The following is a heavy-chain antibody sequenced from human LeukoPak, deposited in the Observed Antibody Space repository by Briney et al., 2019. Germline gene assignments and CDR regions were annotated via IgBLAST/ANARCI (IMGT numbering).Heavy chain of an antibody. V-gene: IGHV3-23*01. D-gene: IGHD3-22*01. Sequence: GGSLRLSCAASGFTFSSYAMSWVRQAPGKGLEWVSAISGSGGSTYYADSVEGRFTISRVNSKNTLYLQMNSLRAQDTAVYYCAKGTMIVVVYYFDYWGQGTLVTVSS. CDR2: ISGSGGST. CDR3: AKGTMIVVVYYFDY. CDR1: GFTFSSYA. J-gene: IGHJ4*02.